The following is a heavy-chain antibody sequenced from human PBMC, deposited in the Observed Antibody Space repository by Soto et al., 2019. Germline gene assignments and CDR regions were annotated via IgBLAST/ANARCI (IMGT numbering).Heavy chain of an antibody. CDR2: ISSNGGST. Sequence: GGSLRLSCSASGFTFSSYAMHWVRQAPGKGLEYASAISSNGGSTYYADSVKGRFTISRDNSKNTLYLQMSSLRAEDTAVYYCVKGDPRYCSSTSCSRAWFDPWGQGTLVTVSS. D-gene: IGHD2-2*01. J-gene: IGHJ5*02. V-gene: IGHV3-64D*08. CDR1: GFTFSSYA. CDR3: VKGDPRYCSSTSCSRAWFDP.